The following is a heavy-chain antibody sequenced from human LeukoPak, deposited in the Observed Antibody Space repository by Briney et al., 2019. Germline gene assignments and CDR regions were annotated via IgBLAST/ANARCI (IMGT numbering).Heavy chain of an antibody. Sequence: PGGSLRLSRAASGFTFSSYSMNWVRQAPGKGLGWVSSISSSSSYIYYADSVKGRFTSSRDNAKNSLYLQMNSLRAEDTPVYYCARTSLGRDHGGQGTLVTVSS. CDR2: ISSSSSYI. V-gene: IGHV3-21*01. J-gene: IGHJ4*02. CDR1: GFTFSSYS. D-gene: IGHD3/OR15-3a*01. CDR3: ARTSLGRDH.